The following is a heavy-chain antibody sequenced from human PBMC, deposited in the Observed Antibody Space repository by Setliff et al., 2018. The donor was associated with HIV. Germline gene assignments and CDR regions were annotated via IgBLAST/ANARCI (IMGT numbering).Heavy chain of an antibody. D-gene: IGHD2-2*01. V-gene: IGHV3-7*03. Sequence: GGSLRLSCAASGFTFSSHWMSWVRQAPGKGLEWVANIKQDESEEWYADSVKGRFTISRDNTKNSLYLQINSLSAEDTSVYYCARVRCGSTDCHWGPGTLVTVSS. J-gene: IGHJ4*02. CDR1: GFTFSSHW. CDR2: IKQDESEE. CDR3: ARVRCGSTDCH.